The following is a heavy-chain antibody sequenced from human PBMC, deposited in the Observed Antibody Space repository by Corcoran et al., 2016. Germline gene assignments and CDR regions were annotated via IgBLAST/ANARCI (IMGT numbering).Heavy chain of an antibody. Sequence: EVQLVESGGGLVQPGGSLRLSCAASGFTFSSYSMNWVRQAPGKGLEWVSYISSSSSTIYYADSVKGRFTISRDNAKNSLYLQMNSLRDEDTAVYSCAGEARSTLDDWGQGTLVTVSS. CDR1: GFTFSSYS. CDR3: AGEARSTLDD. D-gene: IGHD2-2*01. J-gene: IGHJ4*02. V-gene: IGHV3-48*02. CDR2: ISSSSSTI.